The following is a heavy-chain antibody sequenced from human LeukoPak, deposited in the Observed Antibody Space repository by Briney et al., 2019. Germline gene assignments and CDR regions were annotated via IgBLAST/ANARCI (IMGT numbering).Heavy chain of an antibody. CDR2: IYYSGST. CDR3: ARSYDSSGYPGDY. D-gene: IGHD3-22*01. CDR1: GGSISSYY. Sequence: SETLSLTCTLSGGSISSYYWSWIRQPPGKGLEWIGYIYYSGSTNYNPSLKSRVTISVDTSKNQFSLKLSSVTAADTAVYYCARSYDSSGYPGDYWGQGTLVTVSS. V-gene: IGHV4-59*08. J-gene: IGHJ4*02.